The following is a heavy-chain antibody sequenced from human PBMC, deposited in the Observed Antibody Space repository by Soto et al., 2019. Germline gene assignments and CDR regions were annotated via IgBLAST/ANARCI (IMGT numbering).Heavy chain of an antibody. CDR1: GYFYSYW. V-gene: IGHV5-51*01. Sequence: PGESLKISCKGSGYFYSYWIGWVRQMPGKGLEWMGIIYPGDSDTRYSPSFQGQVTISADKSISTAYLQWSSLKASDTAMYYCAKKLGYCSGGSCHDAFDIWGQGTMVTVSS. CDR3: AKKLGYCSGGSCHDAFDI. J-gene: IGHJ3*02. D-gene: IGHD2-15*01. CDR2: IYPGDSDT.